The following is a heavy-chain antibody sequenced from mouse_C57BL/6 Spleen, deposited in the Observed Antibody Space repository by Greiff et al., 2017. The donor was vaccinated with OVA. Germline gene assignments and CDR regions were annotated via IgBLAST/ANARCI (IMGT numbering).Heavy chain of an antibody. CDR2: IYPGSGNT. V-gene: IGHV1-76*01. J-gene: IGHJ4*01. CDR3: ARSLPDAMDY. Sequence: VKLMESGAELVRPGASVKLSCKASGYTFTDYYINWVKQRPGQGLEWIARIYPGSGNTYYNEKFKGKATLTAEKSSSTAYMQLSSLTSEDSAVYFCARSLPDAMDYWGQGTSVTVSS. CDR1: GYTFTDYY.